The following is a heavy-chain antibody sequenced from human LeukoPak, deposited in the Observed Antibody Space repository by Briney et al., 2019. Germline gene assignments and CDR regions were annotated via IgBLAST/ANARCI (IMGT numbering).Heavy chain of an antibody. CDR1: GVSISSSSYY. D-gene: IGHD5-18*01. J-gene: IGHJ4*02. V-gene: IGHV4-39*01. CDR2: IHYSGST. Sequence: PSETLSLTCTVSGVSISSSSYYWGWIRQPPGRGLEWIGSIHYSGSTYYNPSLKSRVTISVDTSKNQFSLKLSSVTAACTAVYYCARQGYSYGYYFDYWGQGTLVTVSS. CDR3: ARQGYSYGYYFDY.